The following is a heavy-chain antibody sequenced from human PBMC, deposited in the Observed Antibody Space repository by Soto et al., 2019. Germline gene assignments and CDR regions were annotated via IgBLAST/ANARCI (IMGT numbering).Heavy chain of an antibody. CDR2: IIPILGIA. CDR1: GGTFSSYT. V-gene: IGHV1-69*02. Sequence: QVQLVQSGAEVKKPGSSVKVSCKASGGTFSSYTISWVRQAPGQGREWMGRIIPILGIANYAQKFQGRVTITADKSTSTAYMELSSLRSEDTAVYYCARLPYDPIDYWGQGTLVTVSS. D-gene: IGHD3-22*01. J-gene: IGHJ4*02. CDR3: ARLPYDPIDY.